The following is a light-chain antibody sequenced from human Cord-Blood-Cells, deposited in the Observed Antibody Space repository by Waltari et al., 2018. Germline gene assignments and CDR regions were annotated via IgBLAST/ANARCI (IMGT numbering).Light chain of an antibody. V-gene: IGKV1-39*01. CDR3: QQNYSTPYT. CDR2: AAS. J-gene: IGKJ2*01. Sequence: DIQMTQSPSSLSASVGDRVTITCRASQSISSYLNWYQQKPGIAPKLLIYAASSLQSGIPSRFSGSGSGTDFTLTISSLQPEDFATYDCQQNYSTPYTFGQGTKLEIK. CDR1: QSISSY.